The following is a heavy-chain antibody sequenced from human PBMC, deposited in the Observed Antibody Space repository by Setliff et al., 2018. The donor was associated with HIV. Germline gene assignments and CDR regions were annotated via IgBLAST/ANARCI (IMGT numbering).Heavy chain of an antibody. CDR3: AREFPGGTKGFDY. Sequence: PGGSLRLSCAASGFTFSNFAMSWVRQAPGKGLEWVSAISGGGGKTDYADSVKGRFTISRDNSKNTLYLQMNSLRADDTAVYYCAREFPGGTKGFDYWGQGTLVTVSS. J-gene: IGHJ4*02. D-gene: IGHD1-1*01. CDR1: GFTFSNFA. CDR2: ISGGGGKT. V-gene: IGHV3-23*01.